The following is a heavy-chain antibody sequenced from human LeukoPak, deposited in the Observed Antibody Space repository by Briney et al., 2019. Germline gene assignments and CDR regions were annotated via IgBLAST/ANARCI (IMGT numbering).Heavy chain of an antibody. CDR3: ARDPGGSPKEAFDI. J-gene: IGHJ3*02. CDR1: GFTFSSYG. D-gene: IGHD1-26*01. Sequence: GGSLRLSCAASGFTFSSYGMHWVRQAPGKGLEWVAVISYDGSNKYYADSVKGRFTISRDNSKNTLYLQMNSLRAEDTAVYYCARDPGGSPKEAFDIWGQGTMVTVSS. CDR2: ISYDGSNK. V-gene: IGHV3-30*03.